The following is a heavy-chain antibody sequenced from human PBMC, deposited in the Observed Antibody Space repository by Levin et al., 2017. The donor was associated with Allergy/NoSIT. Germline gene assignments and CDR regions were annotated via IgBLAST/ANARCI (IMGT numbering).Heavy chain of an antibody. D-gene: IGHD5-24*01. Sequence: SETLSLTCTVSGGSVSSGNYYWSWIRQPPGKGLECIGYIYYSGSTNYNPSLKSRVTISVDTSKNQFSLKLSSVTAADTALYYCARVEMATIVAFDIWGQGTMVAVSS. V-gene: IGHV4-61*01. CDR1: GGSVSSGNYY. CDR2: IYYSGST. CDR3: ARVEMATIVAFDI. J-gene: IGHJ3*02.